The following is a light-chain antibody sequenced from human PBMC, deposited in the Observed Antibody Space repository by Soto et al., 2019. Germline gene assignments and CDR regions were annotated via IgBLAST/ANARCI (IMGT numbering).Light chain of an antibody. Sequence: EIVWTQSPGTLSFSPGERATLSCRASQSITNNYLAWYQQKAGQVPRLLLYGASTRPTGIPDRFSGSGSGTDFTLTITRLEPEDFAVYYCQHYGSSPRTFGQGTKVEI. J-gene: IGKJ1*01. V-gene: IGKV3-20*01. CDR2: GAS. CDR3: QHYGSSPRT. CDR1: QSITNNY.